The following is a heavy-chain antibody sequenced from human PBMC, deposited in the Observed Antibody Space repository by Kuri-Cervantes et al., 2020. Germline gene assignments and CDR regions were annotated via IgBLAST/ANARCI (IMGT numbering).Heavy chain of an antibody. V-gene: IGHV1-69*13. CDR3: ARSGQGPSGAFDI. J-gene: IGHJ3*02. Sequence: SVKVSCKASVGTFSSYAISWVRQAPGQGLEWMGGIIPIFGTANYAQKFQGRVTITADESTSTAYMELSSLRSEDTAVYYCARSGQGPSGAFDIWGQGTMVTVSS. CDR1: VGTFSSYA. CDR2: IIPIFGTA. D-gene: IGHD6-25*01.